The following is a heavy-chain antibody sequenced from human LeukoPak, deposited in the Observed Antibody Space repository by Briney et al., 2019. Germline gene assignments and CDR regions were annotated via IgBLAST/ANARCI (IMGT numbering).Heavy chain of an antibody. Sequence: PGGSLRLSCAASGFTFSSYEMNWVRQAPGKGLEWVSYISSSGSIIYYADSVKGRFTISRGNAKNSLCLQMNSLRADDTAVYYCASNTVVRGVIRETGYGMDVWGQGTTVTVSS. D-gene: IGHD3-10*01. V-gene: IGHV3-48*03. CDR2: ISSSGSII. CDR1: GFTFSSYE. CDR3: ASNTVVRGVIRETGYGMDV. J-gene: IGHJ6*02.